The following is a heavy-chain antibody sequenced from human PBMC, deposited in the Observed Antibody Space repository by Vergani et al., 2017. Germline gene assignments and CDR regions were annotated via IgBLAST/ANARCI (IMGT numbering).Heavy chain of an antibody. V-gene: IGHV4-59*11. CDR2: ILYSENT. CDR1: FDSIRNLY. D-gene: IGHD6-19*01. J-gene: IGHJ5*02. Sequence: QVQLQESGPGLVKSSETLSLTCSVSFDSIRNLYCNWIRQPPGKGLKWIGSILYSENTNYNPSLKTRVTISVDTSKNQFSLTLTSVTAADTAVYYCASDTHSGQRADRWGQGILVTVTS. CDR3: ASDTHSGQRADR.